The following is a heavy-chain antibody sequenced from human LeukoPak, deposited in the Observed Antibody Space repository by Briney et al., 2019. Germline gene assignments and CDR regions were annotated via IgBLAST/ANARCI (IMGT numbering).Heavy chain of an antibody. V-gene: IGHV3-23*01. CDR2: ISGSGVST. CDR1: GFTFSNYW. CDR3: AKGGSSYSEMDY. D-gene: IGHD4-11*01. Sequence: GGSLRLSCAASGFTFSNYWMHWVRQAPGKGLEWVSAISGSGVSTYYADSVKGRFIISRDTSKNTLYLQMNSLRADDTAVYYCAKGGSSYSEMDYWGQGTLVTVSS. J-gene: IGHJ4*02.